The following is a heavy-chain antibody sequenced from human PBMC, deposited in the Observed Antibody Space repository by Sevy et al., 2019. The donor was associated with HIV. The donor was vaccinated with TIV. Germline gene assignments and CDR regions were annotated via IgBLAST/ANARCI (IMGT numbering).Heavy chain of an antibody. CDR1: GFSFSGSD. CDR3: VRGLQSHCDRTACPLDH. Sequence: GGSLRLSCAAYGFSFSGSDMHWVRQSTGKGLEWISSIGTLDDTFYAESVKGRFTISRANGKSSLYLQMNTLRVGDTARYYCVRGLQSHCDRTACPLDHWGQGTLVTVSS. J-gene: IGHJ4*02. CDR2: IGTLDDT. D-gene: IGHD2-21*01. V-gene: IGHV3-13*04.